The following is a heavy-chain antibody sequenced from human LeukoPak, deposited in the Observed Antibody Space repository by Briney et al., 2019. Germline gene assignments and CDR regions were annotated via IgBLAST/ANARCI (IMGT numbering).Heavy chain of an antibody. CDR1: GFTFSNYY. CDR2: ISSSGSTI. D-gene: IGHD3-22*01. V-gene: IGHV3-11*04. Sequence: GGSLRLSCAASGFTFSNYYMSWIRQAPGKGLEWVSYISSSGSTIYYADSVKGRFTISRDNAKNSLYLQMNSLRAEDTAVYYCARTLPYYYDSSGYSYWGQGTLVTVSS. CDR3: ARTLPYYYDSSGYSY. J-gene: IGHJ4*02.